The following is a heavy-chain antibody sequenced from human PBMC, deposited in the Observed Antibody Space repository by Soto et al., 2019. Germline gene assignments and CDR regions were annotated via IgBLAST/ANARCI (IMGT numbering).Heavy chain of an antibody. V-gene: IGHV4-39*01. CDR3: ARHFVAVVIKGWGY. CDR1: GASIDRSNYY. D-gene: IGHD3-22*01. CDR2: TYYNGNA. Sequence: QLQLQESGPGLVKTSETLSLTCTVSGASIDRSNYYWDWIRQPPGKGLEWIGTTYYNGNAYYNPSLTSRFTMSVDTSKNQCSQKLSSVTAADTAVYYCARHFVAVVIKGWGYWGQGTLVTVSS. J-gene: IGHJ4*02.